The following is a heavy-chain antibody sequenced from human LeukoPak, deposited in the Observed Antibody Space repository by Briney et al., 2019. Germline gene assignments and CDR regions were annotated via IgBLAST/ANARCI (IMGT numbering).Heavy chain of an antibody. J-gene: IGHJ4*02. V-gene: IGHV1-18*01. Sequence: GASVKVSCKASGYTFSSYAISWVRQAPGQGLEWMGWISVDDGNSNYPQKLQGRVTMTTDTSTSTAYMDLRSLRSDDTAVYYCARLDERSGLLDYWGQGTLVTVSS. CDR1: GYTFSSYA. CDR3: ARLDERSGLLDY. D-gene: IGHD3/OR15-3a*01. CDR2: ISVDDGNS.